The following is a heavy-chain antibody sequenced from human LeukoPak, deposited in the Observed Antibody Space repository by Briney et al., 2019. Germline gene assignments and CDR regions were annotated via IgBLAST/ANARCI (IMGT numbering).Heavy chain of an antibody. CDR3: AKVGAIVVVTEPLLDY. CDR2: ISGGGGST. CDR1: GFTFSSYA. J-gene: IGHJ4*02. D-gene: IGHD2-21*02. V-gene: IGHV3-23*01. Sequence: PGGSLRLSCAASGFTFSSYAMSWVRQAPGKGLEWVSAISGGGGSTYYADSVKGRFTISRDNSKNTLYLQMNSLRAEDTAVYYCAKVGAIVVVTEPLLDYWGQGILVTASS.